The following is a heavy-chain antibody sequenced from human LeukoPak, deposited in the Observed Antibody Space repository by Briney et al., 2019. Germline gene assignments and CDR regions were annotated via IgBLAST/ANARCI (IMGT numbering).Heavy chain of an antibody. CDR3: ARVGAPPRYYYYGMDV. Sequence: ASVKLSCKASGYTFTSYAMHWVRQAPGQRLEWMGWINAGNGNTKYSQKFQGRVTITRDTSASTAYMELSSLRSEDTAVYYCARVGAPPRYYYYGMDVWGQGTTVTVSS. CDR2: INAGNGNT. D-gene: IGHD1-26*01. V-gene: IGHV1-3*01. J-gene: IGHJ6*02. CDR1: GYTFTSYA.